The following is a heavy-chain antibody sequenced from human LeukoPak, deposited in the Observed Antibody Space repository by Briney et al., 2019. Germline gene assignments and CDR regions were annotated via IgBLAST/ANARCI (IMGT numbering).Heavy chain of an antibody. CDR1: GYTFTSYD. CDR3: ARRYCSSTSCHYFDY. J-gene: IGHJ4*02. Sequence: ASVKVSCKASGYTFTSYDINWVRQATGQGLEWMRWMNPNSGNTGYAQKFQGRVTMTRNTSISTAYMELSSLRPEDTAVYYCARRYCSSTSCHYFDYWGQGTLVTVSS. D-gene: IGHD2-2*01. CDR2: MNPNSGNT. V-gene: IGHV1-8*01.